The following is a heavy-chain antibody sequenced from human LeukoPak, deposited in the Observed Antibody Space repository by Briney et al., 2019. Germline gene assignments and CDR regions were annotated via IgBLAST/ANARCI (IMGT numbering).Heavy chain of an antibody. CDR2: IWYDGSNK. CDR1: GFTFSSYA. V-gene: IGHV3-30*04. Sequence: HPGGSLRLSCAASGFTFSSYAMHWVRQAPDKGLEWVAVIWYDGSNKYYADSVKGRFTISRDNSKNTLYLQMNSLRAEDTAVYYCARASVAGYFDYWGQGTLVTVSS. J-gene: IGHJ4*02. D-gene: IGHD6-19*01. CDR3: ARASVAGYFDY.